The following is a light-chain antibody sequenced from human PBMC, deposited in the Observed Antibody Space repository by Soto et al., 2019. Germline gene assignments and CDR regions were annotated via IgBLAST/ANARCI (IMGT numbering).Light chain of an antibody. V-gene: IGLV1-51*01. CDR2: DNS. Sequence: QSGLSQPPSVSAAPGQRVTISCSGTSSNIGDNYVSWYQHLPETAPKLLIYDNSHRPSGIPDRFSGSKSGTSATLGITGLQTGDEADYYCGTWDNSPLALVFGTGTKVTVL. CDR3: GTWDNSPLALV. CDR1: SSNIGDNY. J-gene: IGLJ1*01.